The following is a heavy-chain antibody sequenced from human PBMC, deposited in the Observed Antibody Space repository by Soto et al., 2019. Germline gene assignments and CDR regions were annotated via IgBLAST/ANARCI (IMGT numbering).Heavy chain of an antibody. J-gene: IGHJ3*02. D-gene: IGHD2-8*02. V-gene: IGHV4-59*08. CDR3: ARHTGGAFDI. CDR2: IYYSGST. Sequence: SETLSLTCTVSGGSISSYYWSWIRQPPGKGLEWIGYIYYSGSTNYNPSLKSRVTISVDTSKNQFSLKLTSVTAADTAVYYCARHTGGAFDIWGQGTMVTVSS. CDR1: GGSISSYY.